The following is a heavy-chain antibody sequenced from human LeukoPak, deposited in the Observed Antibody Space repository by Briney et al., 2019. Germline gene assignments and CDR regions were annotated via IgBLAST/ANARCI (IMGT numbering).Heavy chain of an antibody. J-gene: IGHJ4*02. CDR2: IKQDGSEK. CDR1: GFTFSSYW. V-gene: IGHV3-7*01. Sequence: GGSLRLSCAASGFTFSSYWMSWVRQAPGKRLEWVANIKQDGSEKYYVDSVEGRFTISRDNAKNSLYLQMNSLRAEDTAVYYCARDPMYYYGSGSYYDDYWGQGTLVTVSS. D-gene: IGHD3-10*01. CDR3: ARDPMYYYGSGSYYDDY.